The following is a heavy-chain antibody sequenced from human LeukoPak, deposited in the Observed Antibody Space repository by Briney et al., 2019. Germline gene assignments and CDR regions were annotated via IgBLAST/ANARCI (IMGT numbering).Heavy chain of an antibody. Sequence: SETLSLTCAVYGGSFSGYYWSWIRQPPGKGLEWIGEINHSGSTNYNPSLKSRVTISVDTSKNQFSLKLSSVTAADTAVYYCARRPGTKTSTGSRYDYWGQGTLVTVSS. CDR1: GGSFSGYY. J-gene: IGHJ4*02. CDR3: ARRPGTKTSTGSRYDY. D-gene: IGHD6-19*01. CDR2: INHSGST. V-gene: IGHV4-34*01.